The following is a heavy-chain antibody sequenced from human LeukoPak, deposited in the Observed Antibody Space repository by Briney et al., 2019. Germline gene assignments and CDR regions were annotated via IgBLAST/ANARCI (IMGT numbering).Heavy chain of an antibody. V-gene: IGHV3-30*04. CDR3: ARGSSPSGTYPHDY. CDR1: GFTFSSYA. J-gene: IGHJ4*02. D-gene: IGHD1-26*01. CDR2: ISYDGSNK. Sequence: GGSLRLSCAASGFTFSSYAMHWVRQAPGKGLEWVAVISYDGSNKYYVDSVKGRFTISRDNSKNTLYLQMNSLRAEDTAVYYCARGSSPSGTYPHDYWGQGTLVTVSS.